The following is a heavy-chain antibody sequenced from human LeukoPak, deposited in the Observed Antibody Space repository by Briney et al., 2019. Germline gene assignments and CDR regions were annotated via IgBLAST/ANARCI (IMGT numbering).Heavy chain of an antibody. CDR3: ARIRDGYNSCFFYGMDV. Sequence: GASVKVSCKASGGTFSSYAISWVRQAPGQGLEWMGGIIALFGTANYAQKFQGRLTITADESTSTAYMELSSLRSEDTAVYYCARIRDGYNSCFFYGMDVWGQGTTVTVSS. CDR2: IIALFGTA. V-gene: IGHV1-69*13. CDR1: GGTFSSYA. D-gene: IGHD5-24*01. J-gene: IGHJ6*02.